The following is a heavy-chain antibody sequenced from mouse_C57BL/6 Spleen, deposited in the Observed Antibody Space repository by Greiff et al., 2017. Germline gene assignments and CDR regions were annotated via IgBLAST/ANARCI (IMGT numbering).Heavy chain of an antibody. CDR3: ARDDGGSSYEFAY. D-gene: IGHD1-1*01. Sequence: VQLQQSGPELVKPGASVKISCKASGYTFTDYYMNWVKQSHGKSLEWIGDINPNNGGTSYNQKFKGKATLTVDKSSSTAYMELRSLTSEDSAVYYCARDDGGSSYEFAYWGQGTLVTVSA. CDR1: GYTFTDYY. J-gene: IGHJ3*01. V-gene: IGHV1-26*01. CDR2: INPNNGGT.